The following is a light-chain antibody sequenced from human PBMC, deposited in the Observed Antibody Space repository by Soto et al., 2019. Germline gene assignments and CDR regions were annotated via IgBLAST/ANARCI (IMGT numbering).Light chain of an antibody. CDR2: EVI. J-gene: IGLJ2*01. V-gene: IGLV2-8*01. Sequence: QSALTQPPSASGSPGQSVTISCTGTSSDVGGYKYVSWYQPHPGKDPKLMIYEVIKPPSGVPDRFSGSKSGNTASLTVSGLQAEDEADYYCSSYAGSLVVFGGGTKLTVL. CDR3: SSYAGSLVV. CDR1: SSDVGGYKY.